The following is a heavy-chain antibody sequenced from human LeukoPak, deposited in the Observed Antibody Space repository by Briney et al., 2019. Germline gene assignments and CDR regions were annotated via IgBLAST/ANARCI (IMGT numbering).Heavy chain of an antibody. CDR3: AAGVGDTIDYYSVFELS. V-gene: IGHV1-58*01. Sequence: ASVKVSCTASGFTFTSSAVQWVRQARGQRLEWIGWIFVGSGNTNYAQKFQERGTITREKSTSKAYFVLMSLGSEDTAVYYCAAGVGDTIDYYSVFELSWGQGTLVPSPQ. CDR2: IFVGSGNT. J-gene: IGHJ4*02. CDR1: GFTFTSSA. D-gene: IGHD3-22*01.